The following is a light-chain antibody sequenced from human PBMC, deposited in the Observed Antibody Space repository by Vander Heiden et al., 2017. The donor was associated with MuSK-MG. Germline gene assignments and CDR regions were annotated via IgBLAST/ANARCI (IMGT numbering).Light chain of an antibody. CDR2: RNN. Sequence: QSVLTQPPSASGTPGQRVTISCSGSSSNIGSNTVNWYQQLTGTAPKLLIYRNNQRPSGVPDRFSGSKSGTSASLAISGLQSEDEADYYCAAWDDSLNGLVFGGGTKLTVL. J-gene: IGLJ2*01. CDR1: SSNIGSNT. V-gene: IGLV1-44*01. CDR3: AAWDDSLNGLV.